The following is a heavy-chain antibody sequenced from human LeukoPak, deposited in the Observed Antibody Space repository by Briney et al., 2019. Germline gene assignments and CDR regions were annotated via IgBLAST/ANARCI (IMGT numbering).Heavy chain of an antibody. CDR2: ISGSGGST. D-gene: IGHD3-3*01. Sequence: GGSLRLSCAASGFTFSSYAMSWVRQAPGKGLEWVSAISGSGGSTYYADSVKGRFTISRDNSKSTLYLQMNSLRAEDTAVYYCAKGGGISYYYGMDVWGQGTTVTVSS. CDR1: GFTFSSYA. CDR3: AKGGGISYYYGMDV. V-gene: IGHV3-23*01. J-gene: IGHJ6*02.